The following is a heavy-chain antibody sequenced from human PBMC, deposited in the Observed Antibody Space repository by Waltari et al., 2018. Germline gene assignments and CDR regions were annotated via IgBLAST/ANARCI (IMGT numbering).Heavy chain of an antibody. J-gene: IGHJ4*02. CDR1: GFTFRRTW. D-gene: IGHD3-22*01. CDR2: IKQDGSEK. V-gene: IGHV3-7*01. Sequence: VQLVESGGGLVQPGGSWRLSCAASGFTFRRTWMGWVRQAPGKGLEWVANIKQDGSEKYYVDSVKGRFTISRDNAKNSLYLQMNSLRAEDTAVYYCAREGRSGYHFDYWGQGTLVTVSS. CDR3: AREGRSGYHFDY.